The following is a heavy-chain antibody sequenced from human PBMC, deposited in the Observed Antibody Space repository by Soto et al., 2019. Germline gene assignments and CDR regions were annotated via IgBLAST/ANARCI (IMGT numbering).Heavy chain of an antibody. D-gene: IGHD3-16*01. CDR1: GLPFRSYW. V-gene: IGHV3-7*01. CDR3: ASGGHVDY. Sequence: VQLVESGGGLVQPGGSLRLSGAASGLPFRSYWMTWVRQAPGKGLEWVANINEGGSATYYVDSVKGRFTISRDNAENSLYLQMNSLRVEDTAVYYCASGGHVDYCGQGTLVTVSS. J-gene: IGHJ4*02. CDR2: INEGGSAT.